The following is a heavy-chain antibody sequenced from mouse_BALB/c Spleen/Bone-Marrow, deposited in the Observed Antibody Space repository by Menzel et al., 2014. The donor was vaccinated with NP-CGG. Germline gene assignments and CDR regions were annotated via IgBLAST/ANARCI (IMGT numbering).Heavy chain of an antibody. CDR3: ARKSQRASDSMNY. J-gene: IGHJ4*01. D-gene: IGHD3-3*01. V-gene: IGHV1S56*01. CDR1: GYTFTSFY. CDR2: IYPGDFNT. Sequence: QVQLKESGPELVKPGASVRISCKASGYTFTSFYIYWVRQRPGQGLEWIGWIYPGDFNTKYNEKFKGKATLTADKSSSTASMQLSSLTSEDSAVYFCARKSQRASDSMNYWGQGTSVTVSS.